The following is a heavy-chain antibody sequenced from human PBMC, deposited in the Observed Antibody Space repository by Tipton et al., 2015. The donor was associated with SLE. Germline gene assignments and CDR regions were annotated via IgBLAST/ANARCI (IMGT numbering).Heavy chain of an antibody. V-gene: IGHV4-4*07. CDR3: VVCSPSSCSYFDY. CDR2: IYTGGNT. Sequence: TLSLTCTVSGGSINTYYWAWVRQPAGKGLEWIGRIYTGGNTKYNPSLESRVSLSVDTSRGQFFLEVRSVTAADTAVYYCVVCSPSSCSYFDYWGQGGLVTVSS. J-gene: IGHJ4*02. CDR1: GGSINTYY. D-gene: IGHD2-2*01.